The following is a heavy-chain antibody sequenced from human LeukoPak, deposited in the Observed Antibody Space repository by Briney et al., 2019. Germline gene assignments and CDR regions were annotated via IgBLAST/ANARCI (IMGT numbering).Heavy chain of an antibody. J-gene: IGHJ5*02. CDR1: GVSISGGDY. CDR3: ARVIEYSGRFDP. CDR2: IFYRGNT. D-gene: IGHD1-26*01. Sequence: SETLSPTCIVSGVSISGGDYWSWIRQHPGKGLEWIGYIFYRGNTYYSPSLRSRVSMSIDTSKNQFSLMLSSVTAGDTAVYYCARVIEYSGRFDPWGQGTLVTVFS. V-gene: IGHV4-31*03.